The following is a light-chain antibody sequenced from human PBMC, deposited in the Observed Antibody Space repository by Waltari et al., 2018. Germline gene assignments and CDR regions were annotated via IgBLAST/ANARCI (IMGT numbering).Light chain of an antibody. J-gene: IGKJ2*01. V-gene: IGKV3-15*01. CDR3: RQYNNWPPQDA. CDR1: QSVGGN. CDR2: AAS. Sequence: EIVMTQSPATLCVSAGETATLSCRASQSVGGNLAWYQQKPGQAPRLLIYAASTRATGIPGRFSGSGSGTEFTLTISSLQSEDFAIYYCRQYNNWPPQDAFGQGTKLEIK.